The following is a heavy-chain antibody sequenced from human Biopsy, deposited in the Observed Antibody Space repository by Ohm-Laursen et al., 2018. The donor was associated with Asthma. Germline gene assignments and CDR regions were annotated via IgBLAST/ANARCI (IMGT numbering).Heavy chain of an antibody. CDR2: VFWSGST. Sequence: SDTLSLTCRDPGGYTGSSDHHWAWIRQAPGKGLEWIGFVFWSGSTHYSRSLERRVSISIDTATNEFSMKLWSVTPADTAVYFCARVVSYGDIYFGIDVWRPGNTVVVS. D-gene: IGHD4-17*01. CDR1: GGYTGSSDHH. J-gene: IGHJ6*02. V-gene: IGHV4-30-4*02. CDR3: ARVVSYGDIYFGIDV.